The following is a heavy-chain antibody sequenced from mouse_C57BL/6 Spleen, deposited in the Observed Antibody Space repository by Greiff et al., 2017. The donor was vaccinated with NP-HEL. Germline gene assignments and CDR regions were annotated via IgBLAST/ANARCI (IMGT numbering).Heavy chain of an antibody. V-gene: IGHV1-72*01. D-gene: IGHD5-1*01. J-gene: IGHJ2*01. CDR2: IDPNSGNT. Sequence: QVQLQQPGADLVKPGASVKLSCNASGYTFTNYWIHWVNQRPGRGLEWIGRIDPNSGNTKYNEKFKSKATLTVDKPSSTAYMQLSSLTSEDSAVYYCARYRSPRGFDFWGQGTTLTVSS. CDR1: GYTFTNYW. CDR3: ARYRSPRGFDF.